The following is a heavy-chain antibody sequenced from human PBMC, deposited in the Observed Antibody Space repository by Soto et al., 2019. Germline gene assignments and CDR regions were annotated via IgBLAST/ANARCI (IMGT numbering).Heavy chain of an antibody. Sequence: GGSLRLSCAASGFTFSSYWMSWVRQAPGKGLEWVANIKQDGSEKYYVDSVKGRLTISRDNAKNSLYLQMNSLRAEDTAVYYCARVGRHSSSWYNYYYYGMDVWGQGTTVTVSS. CDR3: ARVGRHSSSWYNYYYYGMDV. CDR1: GFTFSSYW. D-gene: IGHD6-13*01. J-gene: IGHJ6*02. CDR2: IKQDGSEK. V-gene: IGHV3-7*05.